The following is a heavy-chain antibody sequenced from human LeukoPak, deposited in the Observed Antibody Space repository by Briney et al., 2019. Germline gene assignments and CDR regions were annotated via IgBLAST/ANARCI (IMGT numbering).Heavy chain of an antibody. CDR3: ARDHPYSSSWYAGFDY. V-gene: IGHV1-2*02. CDR1: GYIFTGYY. J-gene: IGHJ4*02. D-gene: IGHD6-13*01. Sequence: ASVKVSCKASGYIFTGYYMHWVRQAPGQGLEWMGWINPNSGGTNYAQKFQGRVTMTRDTSISTAYMELSRLRSDDTAVYYCARDHPYSSSWYAGFDYWGQGTLVTVSS. CDR2: INPNSGGT.